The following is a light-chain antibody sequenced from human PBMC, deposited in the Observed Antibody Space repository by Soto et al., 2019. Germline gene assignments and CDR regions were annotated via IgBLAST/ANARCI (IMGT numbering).Light chain of an antibody. J-gene: IGKJ2*01. V-gene: IGKV3-11*01. Sequence: EIVLTQSPATLSLSPGERATLSCRASQSVNDYLAWYQQKPGQAPRLLIYGASNRATGIPLRFSGRGSGTDFTLTISSLEPEDFAVYYCQHRGRWPRTFGQGTKLEIK. CDR3: QHRGRWPRT. CDR1: QSVNDY. CDR2: GAS.